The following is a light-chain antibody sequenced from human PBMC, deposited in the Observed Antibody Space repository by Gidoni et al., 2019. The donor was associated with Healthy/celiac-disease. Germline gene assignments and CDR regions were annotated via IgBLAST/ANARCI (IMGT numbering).Light chain of an antibody. CDR3: QQYNNWPPS. V-gene: IGKV3-15*01. CDR1: LSVSSN. Sequence: ELVMPHSPATLSVSPGARATLSCRASLSVSSNLAWYQQKPGQSPRLLIYGASTRATGIPARFSGSGSGTEFTLTISSLQSEDFAVYYCQQYNNWPPSFGGGTKVEIK. CDR2: GAS. J-gene: IGKJ4*01.